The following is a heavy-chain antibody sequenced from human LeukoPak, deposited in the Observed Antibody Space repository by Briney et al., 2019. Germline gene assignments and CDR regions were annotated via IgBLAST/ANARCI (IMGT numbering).Heavy chain of an antibody. CDR3: ARGLVYCSSTSCYFDY. D-gene: IGHD2-2*01. V-gene: IGHV4-59*01. J-gene: IGHJ4*02. CDR1: GDSISSYY. Sequence: PSETLSLTCTVSGDSISSYYWSWIPHPPQKGLECIGYIYYSGSTNYNPSLKSRVTISVDTSKNQFSLKLSSVTAADTAVYYCARGLVYCSSTSCYFDYWGQGSLVTVSS. CDR2: IYYSGST.